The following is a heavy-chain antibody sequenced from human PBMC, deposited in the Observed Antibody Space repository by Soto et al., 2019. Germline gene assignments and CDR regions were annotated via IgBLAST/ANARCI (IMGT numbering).Heavy chain of an antibody. CDR2: ISYDGSNK. J-gene: IGHJ6*02. Sequence: SLRLSCAASGFTFSSYGMHWVRQAPGKGLEWVAVISYDGSNKYYADSVKGRFTISRDNSKNTLYLQMNSLRAEDTAVYYCAKDLNYDFWSGYPSLYYYYYYGMDVWGHGTTVPVSS. V-gene: IGHV3-30*18. D-gene: IGHD3-3*01. CDR3: AKDLNYDFWSGYPSLYYYYYYGMDV. CDR1: GFTFSSYG.